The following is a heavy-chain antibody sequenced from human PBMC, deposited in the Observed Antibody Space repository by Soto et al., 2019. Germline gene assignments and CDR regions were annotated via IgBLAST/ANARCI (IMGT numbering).Heavy chain of an antibody. J-gene: IGHJ6*01. Sequence: ASVKVSCKGSGYTFTSYGISWVRQAPGQGLEWMGWISAYNGNTNYAQKLQGRVTMTTDTSTSTAYMEPRSLRSDDTAVYYCAGTQKIEYSCSSGNYHHDGMDVRAQGTTVTVSA. D-gene: IGHD6-6*01. CDR2: ISAYNGNT. CDR1: GYTFTSYG. V-gene: IGHV1-18*01. CDR3: AGTQKIEYSCSSGNYHHDGMDV.